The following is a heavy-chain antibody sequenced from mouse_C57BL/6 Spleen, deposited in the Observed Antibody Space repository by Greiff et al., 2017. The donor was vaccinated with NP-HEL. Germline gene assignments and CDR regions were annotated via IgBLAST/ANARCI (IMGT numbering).Heavy chain of an antibody. CDR2: ISYDGSN. Sequence: EVQRVESGPGLVKPSQSLSLTCSVTGYSITSGYYWNWIRQFPGNKLEWMGYISYDGSNNYNPSLKNRISITRDTSKNQFFLKLNSVTTEDTATYYCARGGYSNYVVFFAYWGQGTLVTVSA. CDR3: ARGGYSNYVVFFAY. J-gene: IGHJ3*01. V-gene: IGHV3-6*01. D-gene: IGHD2-5*01. CDR1: GYSITSGYY.